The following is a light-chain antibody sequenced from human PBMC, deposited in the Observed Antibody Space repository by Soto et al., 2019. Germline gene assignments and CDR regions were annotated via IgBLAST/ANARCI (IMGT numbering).Light chain of an antibody. CDR1: SRDVGAYNL. CDR3: CSSAPESTYV. CDR2: EVR. V-gene: IGLV2-14*01. Sequence: QSALTQPGSVSGSPGQSITISCSGTSRDVGAYNLVSWYQQRPGKAPKLLIYEVRNRPSGLSYRFSGSKSGNTASLTISSLLPEDEADYFCCSSAPESTYVFGTGTKVTVL. J-gene: IGLJ1*01.